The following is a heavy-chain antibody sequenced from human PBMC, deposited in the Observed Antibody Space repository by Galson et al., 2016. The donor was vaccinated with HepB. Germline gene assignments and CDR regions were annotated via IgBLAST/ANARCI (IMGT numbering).Heavy chain of an antibody. Sequence: SLRLSCAASGFTFRASTMTWVRQAPGKGLEWVATITGSGVPTYYADSVKGRFTISRDNSKNNVYLQMSSLRADDTAVYYCAKDGGSWGYYYGDWNLDLWGRGTLVTVSS. CDR1: GFTFRAST. V-gene: IGHV3-23*01. D-gene: IGHD3-22*01. CDR3: AKDGGSWGYYYGDWNLDL. CDR2: ITGSGVPT. J-gene: IGHJ2*01.